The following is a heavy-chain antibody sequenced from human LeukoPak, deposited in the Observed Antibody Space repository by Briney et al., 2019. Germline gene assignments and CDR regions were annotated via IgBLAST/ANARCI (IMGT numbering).Heavy chain of an antibody. V-gene: IGHV4-34*01. CDR1: GGSFSGYY. CDR2: INHSGST. J-gene: IGHJ6*03. Sequence: SETLSLTCAVYGGSFSGYYWSWIRQPPGKGLEWIGEINHSGSTNYNPSLKSRVTISVDTSKNQFSLKLSSVTATDTAVYYCARAYYDFWSGKHMDVWGKGTTVTVSS. D-gene: IGHD3-3*01. CDR3: ARAYYDFWSGKHMDV.